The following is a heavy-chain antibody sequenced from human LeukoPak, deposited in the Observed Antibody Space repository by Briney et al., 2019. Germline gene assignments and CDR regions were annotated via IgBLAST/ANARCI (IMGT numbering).Heavy chain of an antibody. CDR3: AKGGIYYGSGSYYLIEY. Sequence: PGGSLRLSCAASGFTFSSYAMSWIRQAPGKGLEWVSAITGSGGSTYYADSVKGRFTISRDNSKNTLYMQMNSLRAEDTAVYYCAKGGIYYGSGSYYLIEYWGQGTLVTVSS. CDR1: GFTFSSYA. V-gene: IGHV3-23*01. D-gene: IGHD3-10*01. J-gene: IGHJ4*02. CDR2: ITGSGGST.